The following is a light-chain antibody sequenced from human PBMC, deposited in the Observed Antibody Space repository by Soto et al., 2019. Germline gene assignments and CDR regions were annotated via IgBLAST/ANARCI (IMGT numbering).Light chain of an antibody. CDR1: SSNSGGNS. CDR2: DDN. V-gene: IGLV1-51*01. CDR3: GSWDSSLSAYV. J-gene: IGLJ1*01. Sequence: QSVLTQPPSVSAAPGQKVTISCSGSSSNSGGNSVSLNQQLPGSAPKLLIYDDNTLHSVMPDRLSRSKSGTSATLGITGFQTGDEADYYFGSWDSSLSAYVFGTGTRSPS.